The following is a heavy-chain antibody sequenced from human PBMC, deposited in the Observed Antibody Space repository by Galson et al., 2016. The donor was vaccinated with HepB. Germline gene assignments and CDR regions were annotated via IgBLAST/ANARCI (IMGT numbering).Heavy chain of an antibody. V-gene: IGHV3-33*01. CDR1: GFTFSNFA. Sequence: SLRLSCAASGFTFSNFAMHWVRQAPGKGLEWVAVTWFDGNYKDYAESVKGRITVSRDNTKNTLSLQLDSLRAEDTAVYHCARSREYFGSGSYLDYWGQGTLVIV. CDR2: TWFDGNYK. D-gene: IGHD3-10*01. J-gene: IGHJ4*02. CDR3: ARSREYFGSGSYLDY.